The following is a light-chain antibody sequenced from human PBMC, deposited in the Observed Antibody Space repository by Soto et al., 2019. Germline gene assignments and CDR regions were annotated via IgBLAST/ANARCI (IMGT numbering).Light chain of an antibody. CDR2: DAS. CDR1: QSVNNY. J-gene: IGKJ5*01. Sequence: EIVFTQSPATLSLSPGERATLSCRASQSVNNYLAWYQQRPGQAPRLLIYDASNRANGIPARFSGSGSGTDLTLTISSLEPEDFAVYYCQQREHWPPITFGQGTRLEIK. V-gene: IGKV3-11*01. CDR3: QQREHWPPIT.